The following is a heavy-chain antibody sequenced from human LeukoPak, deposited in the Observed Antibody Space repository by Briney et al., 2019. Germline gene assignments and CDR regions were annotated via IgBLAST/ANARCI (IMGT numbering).Heavy chain of an antibody. CDR1: GFTFSSYW. V-gene: IGHV3-7*01. Sequence: GGSLRLSRAVSGFTFSSYWMNWVRQAPGKGLEWVASIRQDGGEKSYVDSVKGRFTISRDNTKNSLYLQMSSLRAEDTAVYYCARDGTAAGLYFDLWGQGTLVTVSS. CDR3: ARDGTAAGLYFDL. J-gene: IGHJ4*01. CDR2: IRQDGGEK. D-gene: IGHD6-13*01.